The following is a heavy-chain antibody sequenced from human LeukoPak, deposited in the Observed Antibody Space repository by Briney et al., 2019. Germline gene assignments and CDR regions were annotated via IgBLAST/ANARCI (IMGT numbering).Heavy chain of an antibody. CDR2: INPNSGGT. CDR3: ARVPYCSGGSCCRLRFYY. D-gene: IGHD2-15*01. J-gene: IGHJ4*02. Sequence: ASVTVSYKASGYTFTVYYMHWLRQAPGQGLEWMGWINPNSGGTNYAQKFQGRVTITRDTPISTAYMELSRLRSDDTAVYYCARVPYCSGGSCCRLRFYYCGQGTLVTVSS. CDR1: GYTFTVYY. V-gene: IGHV1-2*02.